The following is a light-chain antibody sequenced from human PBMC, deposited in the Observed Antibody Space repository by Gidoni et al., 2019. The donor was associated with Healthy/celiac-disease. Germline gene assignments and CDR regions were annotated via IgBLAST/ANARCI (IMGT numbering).Light chain of an antibody. CDR1: SSNIGAGYD. Sequence: QSVLTQPPSVSEAPGQRVTISCTGSSSNIGAGYDVPWYQQLPGTAPKLLIYGNSKRPSGVPDRFSGSKSGTSASLAITGLQAEDEADYYCQSYDSSLSGVVFGGGTKLTVL. V-gene: IGLV1-40*01. CDR2: GNS. J-gene: IGLJ2*01. CDR3: QSYDSSLSGVV.